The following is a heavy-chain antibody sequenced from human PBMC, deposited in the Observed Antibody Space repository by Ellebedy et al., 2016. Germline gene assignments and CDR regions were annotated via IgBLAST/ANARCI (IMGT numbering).Heavy chain of an antibody. CDR2: IYYSGST. D-gene: IGHD6-19*01. CDR3: ARHPLEWLVGPMYFDY. J-gene: IGHJ4*02. Sequence: SETLSLTCTVSGGSISRYYWSWIRQPPGKGLEWIGYIYYSGSTNYNPSLKSRLTISVDTSKNQFSLKLSSVTAADTAVYYCARHPLEWLVGPMYFDYWGQGTLVTVSS. V-gene: IGHV4-59*08. CDR1: GGSISRYY.